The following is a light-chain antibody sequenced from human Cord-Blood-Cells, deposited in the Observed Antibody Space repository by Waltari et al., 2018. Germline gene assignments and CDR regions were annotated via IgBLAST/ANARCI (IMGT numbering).Light chain of an antibody. J-gene: IGKJ4*01. V-gene: IGKV3-11*01. Sequence: EIVLTQSPATLSLSPGERATLSCRASQSVSSYLAWYQQKPGQAPRLLIYDASNRATGIPGRFSGSGSGTDFTLTISSLAPEDFAVYYCQQRSNWLTFGGGTKVEIK. CDR3: QQRSNWLT. CDR2: DAS. CDR1: QSVSSY.